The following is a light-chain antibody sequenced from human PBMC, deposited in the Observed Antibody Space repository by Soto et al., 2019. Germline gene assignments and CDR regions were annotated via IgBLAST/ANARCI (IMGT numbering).Light chain of an antibody. CDR2: DNS. Sequence: SYELTQSPSVSVAPGQTARITCGGNKIGSKSVHWYQQKSGRAPVLVVYDNSYRPSGIPERFSGTNSENTATLTLSGVEVGDEADYYCQVWDSRSDPAGVFGGGTQLTVL. J-gene: IGLJ3*02. V-gene: IGLV3-21*02. CDR3: QVWDSRSDPAGV. CDR1: KIGSKS.